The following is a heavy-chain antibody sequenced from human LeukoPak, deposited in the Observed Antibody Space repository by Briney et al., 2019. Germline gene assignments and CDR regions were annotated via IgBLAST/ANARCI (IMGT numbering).Heavy chain of an antibody. CDR1: GGSFSGYY. CDR3: ARGGIVVVVAATPRVWFDP. J-gene: IGHJ5*02. V-gene: IGHV4-34*01. Sequence: SETLSLTCAVYGGSFSGYYWSWIRQPPGKGLEWIGEINHSGSTNYNPSLKSRVTISVDTSKNQFSLKLSSVTAADTAVYYCARGGIVVVVAATPRVWFDPWGQGTLVTASS. CDR2: INHSGST. D-gene: IGHD2-15*01.